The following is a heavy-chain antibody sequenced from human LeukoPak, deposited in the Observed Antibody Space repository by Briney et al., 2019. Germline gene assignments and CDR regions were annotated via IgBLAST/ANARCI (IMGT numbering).Heavy chain of an antibody. D-gene: IGHD6-13*01. CDR1: GDSVSSNSAA. V-gene: IGHV6-1*01. CDR2: TYYRSKWYN. J-gene: IGHJ4*02. CDR3: ARSQHSYYFDY. Sequence: SHTLSLICAISGDSVSSNSAAGNWIRQSPSRVLGWLGRTYYRSKWYNDYAVSVKSRITINPDTSKNQFSLQLNSVTPEDTAVYYCARSQHSYYFDYWGQGALVTVSS.